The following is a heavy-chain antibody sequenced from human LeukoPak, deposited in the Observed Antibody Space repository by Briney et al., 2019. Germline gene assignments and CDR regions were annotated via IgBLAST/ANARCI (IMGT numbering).Heavy chain of an antibody. Sequence: ASVKVSCKASGYTFTSYGIGWVRQAPGQGLEWMGWISAYNGNTNYAQKLQGRVTMTTDTSTSTAHMELRSLRSDDTAVYYCAASHYYGSGSYIALDIWGQGTMVTVSS. CDR1: GYTFTSYG. CDR3: AASHYYGSGSYIALDI. D-gene: IGHD3-10*01. V-gene: IGHV1-18*01. CDR2: ISAYNGNT. J-gene: IGHJ3*02.